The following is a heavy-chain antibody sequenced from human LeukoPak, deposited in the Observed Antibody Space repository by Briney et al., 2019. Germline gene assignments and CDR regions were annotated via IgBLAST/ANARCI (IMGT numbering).Heavy chain of an antibody. V-gene: IGHV4-39*01. J-gene: IGHJ4*02. CDR2: IYYSGST. CDR3: ASTFSGSYILPDY. CDR1: GGSISSSSYY. Sequence: SETLSLTCTVSGGSISSSSYYWGWIRQPPGKGLEWIGSIYYSGSTYYNPSLKSRVTISVDTSKNQFSLKLSSVTAADTAVYYCASTFSGSYILPDYWGQGTLVTVSS. D-gene: IGHD1-26*01.